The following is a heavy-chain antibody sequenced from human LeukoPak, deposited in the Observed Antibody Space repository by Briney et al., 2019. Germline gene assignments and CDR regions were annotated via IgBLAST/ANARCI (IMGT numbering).Heavy chain of an antibody. D-gene: IGHD1-1*01. CDR3: AKDATWNDPRDYYYYYYMDV. J-gene: IGHJ6*03. Sequence: GGSLRLSCAASGFTFSSYGMHWVRQAPGKGLEWVAFIRYDGSNKYYADSVKGRVTISRDNSKNTLYLQMNSLRAEDTAVYYCAKDATWNDPRDYYYYYYMDVWGKGTTVTISS. V-gene: IGHV3-30*02. CDR1: GFTFSSYG. CDR2: IRYDGSNK.